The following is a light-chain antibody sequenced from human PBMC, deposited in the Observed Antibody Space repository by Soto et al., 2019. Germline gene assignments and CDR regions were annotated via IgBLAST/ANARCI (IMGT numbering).Light chain of an antibody. CDR3: LLSYNAARV. J-gene: IGLJ2*01. CDR2: DTS. V-gene: IGLV7-46*01. Sequence: QAVVTQEPSLTVSPGGTVTLTCGSSTEAVTRNHHPYWFQQKAGQAPRTLICDTSNKHSWTPARFSGSLLGDKAALTLSGAQPEDEAQYYCLLSYNAARVFGGGTQLTVL. CDR1: TEAVTRNHH.